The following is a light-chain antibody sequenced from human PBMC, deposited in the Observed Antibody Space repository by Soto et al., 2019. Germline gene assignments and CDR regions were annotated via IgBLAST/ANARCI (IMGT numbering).Light chain of an antibody. J-gene: IGLJ1*01. CDR3: CSYAGSSTVYV. V-gene: IGLV2-23*01. Sequence: QSVLTQPASVSGSPGQSITISCTGTSSDVGSYNLVSWYQQRPGQAPKLIIYDGNKRPSVVSNRFSASKSANTASLTISGLQAEDEADYYCCSYAGSSTVYVFGTGTKVTV. CDR1: SSDVGSYNL. CDR2: DGN.